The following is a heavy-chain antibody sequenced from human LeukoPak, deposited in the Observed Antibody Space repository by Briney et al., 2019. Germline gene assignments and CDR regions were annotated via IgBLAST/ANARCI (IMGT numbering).Heavy chain of an antibody. J-gene: IGHJ4*02. Sequence: SETLSLTCTVSGGSISSGSYYWSWIRQPAGKGLEWIGRIYTSGSTNYNPSLKSRVTISVDTSKNQFSLKLSSVTAADTAVYYCARSNVYILGLIYCSGGSCYIDYWGQGTLVTVSS. D-gene: IGHD2-15*01. CDR2: IYTSGST. CDR1: GGSISSGSYY. V-gene: IGHV4-61*02. CDR3: ARSNVYILGLIYCSGGSCYIDY.